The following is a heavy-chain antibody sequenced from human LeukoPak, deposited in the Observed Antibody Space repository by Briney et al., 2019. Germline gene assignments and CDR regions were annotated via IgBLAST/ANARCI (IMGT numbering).Heavy chain of an antibody. Sequence: GGPLRLSCAASGFNFSSYWMSWVRQAPGKGLEGVANIKQDGSEKYFVDSVKGRFTISRDNAKNSLYLQMNSLRAEDTAVYYCASRARDYGDYVSAFNIWGQGTMVTVSS. V-gene: IGHV3-7*01. CDR1: GFNFSSYW. J-gene: IGHJ3*02. D-gene: IGHD4-17*01. CDR3: ASRARDYGDYVSAFNI. CDR2: IKQDGSEK.